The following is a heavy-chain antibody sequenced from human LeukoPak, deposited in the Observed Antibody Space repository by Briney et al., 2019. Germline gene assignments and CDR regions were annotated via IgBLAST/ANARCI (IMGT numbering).Heavy chain of an antibody. CDR2: IYPSDSNT. CDR1: GYSFTTYW. D-gene: IGHD2-15*01. V-gene: IGHV5-51*01. CDR3: ARHFYCSGGSCYLDY. Sequence: GESLKISCKGSGYSFTTYWIGWVRPMPGKGLEWMGIIYPSDSNTRYSPSFQGQATISADKSINTAYLQWRSLKASDTAMYYCARHFYCSGGSCYLDYWGQGTLVTVSS. J-gene: IGHJ4*02.